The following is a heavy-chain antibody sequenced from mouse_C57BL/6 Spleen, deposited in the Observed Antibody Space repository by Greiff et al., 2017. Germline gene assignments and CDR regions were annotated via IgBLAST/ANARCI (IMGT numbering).Heavy chain of an antibody. Sequence: LMESGAELARPGASVKLSCKASGYTFTSYGISWVKQRTGQGLEWIGEIYPRSGNTYYNEKFKGKATLTADKSSSTAYMELRSLTSEDSAVYFCARTYDGYFAYWGQGTLVTVSA. D-gene: IGHD2-3*01. CDR2: IYPRSGNT. J-gene: IGHJ3*01. V-gene: IGHV1-81*01. CDR3: ARTYDGYFAY. CDR1: GYTFTSYG.